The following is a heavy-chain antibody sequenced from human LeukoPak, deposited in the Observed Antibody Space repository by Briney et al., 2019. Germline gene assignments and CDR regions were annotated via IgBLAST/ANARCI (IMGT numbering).Heavy chain of an antibody. D-gene: IGHD2/OR15-2a*01. J-gene: IGHJ4*02. V-gene: IGHV3-48*02. CDR3: ARISGLGAREYLDH. CDR1: GFTFSSYT. Sequence: GGSLRLSCAASGFTFSSYTMNWVRQAPGKGLEWVSYFSASGSSTYYGDSVKGRFTISRDNAKNSVYMQMNSLRDEDTAVYYCARISGLGAREYLDHWGQGTLVTVSS. CDR2: FSASGSST.